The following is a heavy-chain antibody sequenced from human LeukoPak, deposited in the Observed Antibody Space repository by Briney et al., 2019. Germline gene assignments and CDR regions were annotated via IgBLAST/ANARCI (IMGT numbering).Heavy chain of an antibody. CDR1: GGSISSSNW. Sequence: PSGTLSLTCAVSGGSISSSNWWSWVRQPPGKGLEWIGEIYHSGSTNCNPSLKSRVTMSVDKSKNQFSLKLSSVTAADTAVYYCARASTPAVPGESVYFDYWGQGTLVTVSS. CDR3: ARASTPAVPGESVYFDY. V-gene: IGHV4-4*02. CDR2: IYHSGST. J-gene: IGHJ4*02. D-gene: IGHD3-10*01.